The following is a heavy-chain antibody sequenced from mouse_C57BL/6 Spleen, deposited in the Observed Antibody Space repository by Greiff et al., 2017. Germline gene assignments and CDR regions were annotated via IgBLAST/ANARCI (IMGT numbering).Heavy chain of an antibody. CDR1: GYTFTSYW. Sequence: QVQLQQPGAELVRPGTSVKLSCKASGYTFTSYWMPWVKQRPGQGLEWIGVIDPSDSYTNYNQKFKGKATLTVDTSSSTAYMQLSSLTSEDSAVYYCARERGDGYYLFAYWGQGTLVTVSA. V-gene: IGHV1-59*01. D-gene: IGHD2-3*01. CDR3: ARERGDGYYLFAY. CDR2: IDPSDSYT. J-gene: IGHJ3*01.